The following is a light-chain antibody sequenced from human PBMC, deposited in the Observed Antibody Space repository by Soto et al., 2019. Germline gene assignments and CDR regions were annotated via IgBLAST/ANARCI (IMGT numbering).Light chain of an antibody. Sequence: EIVLTQSPGTLSLSPGERATLSCRASQSVSSSYLAWYQQKPGQAPRLLIYGASNRTTGVPDRFSGSGSGTDFTLTISRLEPEDFAVYYCQQCGFPPRTLGQGTKVDIK. J-gene: IGKJ1*01. V-gene: IGKV3-20*01. CDR3: QQCGFPPRT. CDR2: GAS. CDR1: QSVSSSY.